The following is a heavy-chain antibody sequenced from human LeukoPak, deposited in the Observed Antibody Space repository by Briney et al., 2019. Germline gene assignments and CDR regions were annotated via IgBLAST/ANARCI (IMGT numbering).Heavy chain of an antibody. V-gene: IGHV3-48*03. CDR3: GGVGIHLLGAFDI. D-gene: IGHD5-18*01. J-gene: IGHJ3*02. CDR2: ISSSGSTI. CDR1: GFTFSSYE. Sequence: GGSLRLSCAASGFTFSSYEMNWVRQAPGKGLEWVSYISSSGSTIYYADSVKGRFTISRDNAKNSLYLQMNSLRAEDTAVYYCGGVGIHLLGAFDIWGQGTMVTVSS.